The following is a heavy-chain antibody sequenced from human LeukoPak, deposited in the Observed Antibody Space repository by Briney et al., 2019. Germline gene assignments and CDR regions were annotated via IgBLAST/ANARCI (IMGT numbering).Heavy chain of an antibody. J-gene: IGHJ6*02. V-gene: IGHV3-30-3*01. CDR3: ARDDCGGDCYLYYYYYGMDV. CDR1: GFTFSSYA. Sequence: GGSLRLSCAASGFTFSSYAMSWVRQAPGKGLEWVAVISYDGSNKYYADSVKGRFTISRDNSKNTLYLQMNSLRAEDTAVYYCARDDCGGDCYLYYYYYGMDVWGQGTTVTVSS. D-gene: IGHD2-21*02. CDR2: ISYDGSNK.